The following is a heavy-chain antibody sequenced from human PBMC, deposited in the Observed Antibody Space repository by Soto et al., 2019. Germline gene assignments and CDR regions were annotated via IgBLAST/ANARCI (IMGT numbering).Heavy chain of an antibody. CDR2: IYYSGNT. V-gene: IGHV4-59*01. CDR3: ARGGVTMVRGVIRGGWFDP. J-gene: IGHJ5*02. CDR1: GGSLSTYY. Sequence: SETLSLTCTVSGGSLSTYYWSWIRQPPGKGLEWIGYIYYSGNTNYNPSLKSRVTMSVDTSKYQFSLKLSSVTAADTAVYYCARGGVTMVRGVIRGGWFDPWGQGTLVTVSS. D-gene: IGHD3-10*01.